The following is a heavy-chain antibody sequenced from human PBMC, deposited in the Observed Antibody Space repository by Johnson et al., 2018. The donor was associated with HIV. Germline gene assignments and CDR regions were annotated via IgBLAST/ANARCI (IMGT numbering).Heavy chain of an antibody. CDR1: GFTFSDYY. CDR2: ISWNSGSI. V-gene: IGHV3-11*04. D-gene: IGHD3-10*01. Sequence: QVQLVESGGGLVKPGGSLRLSCAASGFTFSDYYMSWIRQAPGKGLEWVSGISWNSGSIGYADSVKGRFTISRDNAKNSLYLQMNSLRAEDTTVYYCARGGQVVRGAKGDAFDIWGQGTMVTVSS. CDR3: ARGGQVVRGAKGDAFDI. J-gene: IGHJ3*02.